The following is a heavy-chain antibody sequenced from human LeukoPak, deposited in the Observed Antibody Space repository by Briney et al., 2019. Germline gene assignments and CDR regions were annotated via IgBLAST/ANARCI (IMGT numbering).Heavy chain of an antibody. Sequence: WGSLRLSCVVSGCTLSGHSINRVRQAPGKGLEWVSSISSSSSYIYYTDSVKGRFTISRDNAKNSLFLQMNSLSAEDTAVYYCARGRYSYGYIFDCWGQGTLVTVSS. CDR2: ISSSSSYI. V-gene: IGHV3-21*01. J-gene: IGHJ4*02. CDR1: GCTLSGHS. D-gene: IGHD5-18*01. CDR3: ARGRYSYGYIFDC.